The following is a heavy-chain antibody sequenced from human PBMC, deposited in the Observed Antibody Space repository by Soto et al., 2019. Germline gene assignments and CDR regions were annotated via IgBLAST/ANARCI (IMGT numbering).Heavy chain of an antibody. J-gene: IGHJ3*02. CDR1: GFTFSSYA. CDR2: ISGSGGST. D-gene: IGHD3-22*01. CDR3: AKLKSGSDAFDI. V-gene: IGHV3-23*01. Sequence: PGGSLRLSCAASGFTFSSYAMSWVRQAPGKGLEWVSAISGSGGSTYYAGSVKGRFTISRDNSKNTLYLQMNSLRAEDTAVYYCAKLKSGSDAFDIWGQGTMVTVSS.